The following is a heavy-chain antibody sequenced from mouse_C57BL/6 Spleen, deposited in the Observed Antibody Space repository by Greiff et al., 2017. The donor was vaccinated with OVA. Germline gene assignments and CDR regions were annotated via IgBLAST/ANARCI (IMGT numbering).Heavy chain of an antibody. CDR2: IYPSDSET. V-gene: IGHV1-61*01. J-gene: IGHJ1*03. CDR3: ARWPHWYFDV. Sequence: QVHVKQPGAELVRPGSSVTLSCKASGYTFTSYWMDWVKQRPGPGLEWIGNIYPSDSETHYNQKFKDKATLTVDKSSSTAYMQLSSLTSEDSAVYYCARWPHWYFDVWGTGTTVTVSS. CDR1: GYTFTSYW. D-gene: IGHD6-1*01.